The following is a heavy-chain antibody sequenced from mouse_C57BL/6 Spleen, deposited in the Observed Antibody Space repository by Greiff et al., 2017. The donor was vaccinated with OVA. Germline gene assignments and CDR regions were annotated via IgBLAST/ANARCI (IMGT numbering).Heavy chain of an antibody. CDR1: GYAFSSSW. CDR2: IYPGDGDT. V-gene: IGHV1-82*01. Sequence: VQLQQSGPELVKPGASVKISCTASGYAFSSSWMNWVKQRPGKGLEWIGRIYPGDGDTNYNGTFKGKATLTADNSSSTAYMQLSSLTSEDSAVYFCATPITTVVATPYAMDYWGQGTSVTVSS. D-gene: IGHD1-1*01. CDR3: ATPITTVVATPYAMDY. J-gene: IGHJ4*01.